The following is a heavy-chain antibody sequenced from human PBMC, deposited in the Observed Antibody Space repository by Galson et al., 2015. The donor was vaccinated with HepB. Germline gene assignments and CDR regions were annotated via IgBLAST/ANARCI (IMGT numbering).Heavy chain of an antibody. J-gene: IGHJ4*02. D-gene: IGHD2-2*01. CDR1: GYTFTSYF. CDR3: ARVFGPGYCSSTSCLADDY. CDR2: INPSDDTT. Sequence: SVKVSCKASGYTFTSYFIHWVRQAPGQGLEWMAIINPSDDTTSYAQNFQGRVTVTRDTSTSTVYMELSSLRSEDTAVYYCARVFGPGYCSSTSCLADDYWGQGTLVTVSS. V-gene: IGHV1-46*03.